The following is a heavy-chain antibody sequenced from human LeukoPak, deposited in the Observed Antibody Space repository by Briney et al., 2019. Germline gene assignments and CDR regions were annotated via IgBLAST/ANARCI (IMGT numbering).Heavy chain of an antibody. CDR2: ISGSGGST. CDR1: GFTFSRSS. CDR3: ARGPNYDILTGSYFDY. Sequence: GGSLRPSCAASGFTFSRSSMNWVRQAPGKGLEWVSAISGSGGSTYYADSVKGRFTISRDNSKNTLYLQMNSLRAEDTAVYYCARGPNYDILTGSYFDYWGQGTLVTVSS. D-gene: IGHD3-9*01. V-gene: IGHV3-23*01. J-gene: IGHJ4*02.